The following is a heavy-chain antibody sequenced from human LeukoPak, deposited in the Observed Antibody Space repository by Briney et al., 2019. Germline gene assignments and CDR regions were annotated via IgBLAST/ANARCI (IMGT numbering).Heavy chain of an antibody. CDR2: IYYSGST. J-gene: IGHJ5*02. Sequence: SETLSLTCTVYGGSVSSSNYYWGWIRQPPGKGLEWIGSIYYSGSTYYNPSLKSRVTISVDTSKNYFSLKMSSVTAADTAVYYCARYSYGGEDWFDPWGPGNPGRRLL. CDR1: GGSVSSSNYY. V-gene: IGHV4-39*02. D-gene: IGHD5-18*01. CDR3: ARYSYGGEDWFDP.